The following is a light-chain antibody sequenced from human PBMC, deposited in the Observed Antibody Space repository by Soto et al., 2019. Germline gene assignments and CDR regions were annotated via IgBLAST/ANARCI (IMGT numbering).Light chain of an antibody. J-gene: IGLJ2*01. V-gene: IGLV2-11*01. CDR1: SSDVGGYNY. CDR2: DVS. Sequence: QSVLTQPRSVSGSPGQSVTISCTGTSSDVGGYNYVSWYQQHPGKAPKLMIYDVSKRPSGVPDRFSGSKSGNTASLTISGLQAEDEADYYCCSYAGYYNLVFGGGTKLTVL. CDR3: CSYAGYYNLV.